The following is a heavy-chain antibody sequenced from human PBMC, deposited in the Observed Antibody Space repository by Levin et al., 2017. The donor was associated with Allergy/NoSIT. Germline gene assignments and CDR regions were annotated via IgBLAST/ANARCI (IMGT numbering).Heavy chain of an antibody. J-gene: IGHJ6*02. V-gene: IGHV4-31*03. D-gene: IGHD3-16*01. CDR1: GGSISSGGYY. CDR3: ATITFGGVTQYYYYGMDV. CDR2: IYYSGST. Sequence: SETLSLTCTVSGGSISSGGYYWSWIRQHPGKGLEWIGYIYYSGSTYYNPSLKSRVTISVDTSKNQFSLKLSSVTAADTAVYYCATITFGGVTQYYYYGMDVWGQGTTVTVSS.